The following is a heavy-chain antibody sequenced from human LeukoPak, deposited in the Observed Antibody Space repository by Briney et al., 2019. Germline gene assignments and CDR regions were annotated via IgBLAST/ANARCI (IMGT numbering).Heavy chain of an antibody. CDR3: VRERYSSGWSYWFDS. J-gene: IGHJ5*01. Sequence: GGSLRLSCAASGFTFNSHWMTGVRQAPGKGLEWVANIKQDGCEEYYLDSVKGRFVISRDNAKNSVFLLMNSLRAEDTAVYYCVRERYSSGWSYWFDSWGQGTLVTVFS. V-gene: IGHV3-7*03. CDR1: GFTFNSHW. D-gene: IGHD6-19*01. CDR2: IKQDGCEE.